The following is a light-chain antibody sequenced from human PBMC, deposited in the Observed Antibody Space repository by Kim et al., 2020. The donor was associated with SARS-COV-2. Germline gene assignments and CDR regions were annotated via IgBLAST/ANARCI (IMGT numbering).Light chain of an antibody. CDR2: AAF. CDR1: QGINNY. J-gene: IGKJ2*01. V-gene: IGKV1-17*03. Sequence: DIQMTQSPSAMSASVGDRVTITCRASQGINNYLAWFQQNPGKVPKRLIYAAFSLQSGVPSRFSGSGSGTEFTLTISSLQPEDFATNYCLQHNSYPYTLGQGTKLEI. CDR3: LQHNSYPYT.